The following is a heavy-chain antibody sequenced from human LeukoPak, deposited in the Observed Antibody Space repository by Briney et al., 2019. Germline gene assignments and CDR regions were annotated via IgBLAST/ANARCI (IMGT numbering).Heavy chain of an antibody. Sequence: SETLSLTCTVSDGAIAGYSWSWIRQAPGKGLEWIGYIYYSGDTNYNPSLKGRVTVLVDTSKNQFSLKLTSVTAADTAVYYCVRGPYGSGISNWFDPWGQGTQVIVSS. CDR2: IYYSGDT. D-gene: IGHD3-10*01. V-gene: IGHV4-59*01. J-gene: IGHJ5*02. CDR3: VRGPYGSGISNWFDP. CDR1: DGAIAGYS.